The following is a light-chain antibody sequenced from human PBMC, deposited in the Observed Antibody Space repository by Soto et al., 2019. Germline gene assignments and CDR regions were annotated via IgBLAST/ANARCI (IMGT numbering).Light chain of an antibody. CDR3: QQYNDHWT. CDR1: QSISTW. Sequence: DIQMTQSPSTLSASIGDRVTITCRASQSISTWLAWYQQKPGKAPNLLIYKASRLGNGVPSRFSGTGSGTEFTLTISSLQPDDFATYYCQQYNDHWTFGQGTKVEVK. V-gene: IGKV1-5*03. J-gene: IGKJ1*01. CDR2: KAS.